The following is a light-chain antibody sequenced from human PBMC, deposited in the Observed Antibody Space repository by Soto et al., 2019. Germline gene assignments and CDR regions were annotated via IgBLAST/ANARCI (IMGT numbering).Light chain of an antibody. CDR2: KAS. CDR1: RSVANW. CDR3: QQYNSYPWA. Sequence: DIQMTQSPSTLSASVGDRVTITCRASRSVANWLARYQQKPGKAPKLLIYKASALESGAPSRFSGSGFCTEFSLTLSGLQADDSATYHLQQYNSYPWAFGQGTKVDIK. V-gene: IGKV1-5*03. J-gene: IGKJ1*01.